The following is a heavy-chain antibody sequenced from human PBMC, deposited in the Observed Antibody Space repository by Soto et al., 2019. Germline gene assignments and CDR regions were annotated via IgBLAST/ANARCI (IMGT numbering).Heavy chain of an antibody. CDR2: ISHDGGVT. J-gene: IGHJ5*02. D-gene: IGHD6-13*01. CDR3: AKDWGSSGWYNGFDP. V-gene: IGHV3-30*18. Sequence: QVQLVESGGGVVQPGTSLRLSCAASGFTFSTSGMHWVRQAPGKGLEWVAMISHDGGVTYYTDSVQGRFTISRDTPKNTLYLQMNSLRDEDTAIYYCAKDWGSSGWYNGFDPWGQGTRVTVSS. CDR1: GFTFSTSG.